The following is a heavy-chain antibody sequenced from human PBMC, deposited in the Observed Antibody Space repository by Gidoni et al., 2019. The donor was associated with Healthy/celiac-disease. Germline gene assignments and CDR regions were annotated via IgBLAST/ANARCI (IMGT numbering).Heavy chain of an antibody. J-gene: IGHJ5*02. CDR1: GGTLSSYA. CDR3: ARERGLRLGELSPYNWFDP. Sequence: QVQLVQSGAEVKKPGSSVKVSCKASGGTLSSYAISWVRQAPGQGLEWMGGIIPIFGTANYAQKCQGRVTITADESTSTAYMELSSLRSEDTAVYYCARERGLRLGELSPYNWFDPWGQGTLVTVSS. D-gene: IGHD3-16*02. V-gene: IGHV1-69*01. CDR2: IIPIFGTA.